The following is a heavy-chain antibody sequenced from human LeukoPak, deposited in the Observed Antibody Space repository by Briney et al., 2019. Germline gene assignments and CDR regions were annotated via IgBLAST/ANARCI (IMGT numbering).Heavy chain of an antibody. CDR1: GYTFTGYY. Sequence: ASVKVSCTASGYTFTGYYMHWVRQAPGQGLEWMGRINPNRGGTNYAQKFQGRVTMTRDTSISTAYMELSRLRSDDTAVYYCARTKVAAAAGTDYWGQGTLVTVSS. CDR2: INPNRGGT. CDR3: ARTKVAAAAGTDY. J-gene: IGHJ4*02. D-gene: IGHD6-13*01. V-gene: IGHV1-2*06.